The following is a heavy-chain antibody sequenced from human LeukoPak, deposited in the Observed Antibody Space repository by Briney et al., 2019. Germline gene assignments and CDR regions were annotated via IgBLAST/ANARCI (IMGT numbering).Heavy chain of an antibody. CDR1: GGTFSSYA. J-gene: IGHJ3*02. V-gene: IGHV1-69*04. D-gene: IGHD6-19*01. Sequence: SVKVSCKASGGTFSSYAISWVRQAPGQGLEWMGRIIPILGIANYAQKFQGRVTITADKSTSTAYMELSSLRSEDTAVYYCAGARGIAVAGTGGAFDIWGQGTMVTVSS. CDR3: AGARGIAVAGTGGAFDI. CDR2: IIPILGIA.